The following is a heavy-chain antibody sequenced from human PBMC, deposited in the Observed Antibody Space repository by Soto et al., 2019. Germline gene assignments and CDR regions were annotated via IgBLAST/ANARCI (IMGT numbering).Heavy chain of an antibody. V-gene: IGHV3-30*18. CDR2: ISYDGSNK. D-gene: IGHD1-1*01. J-gene: IGHJ6*02. CDR1: GFTFSSYG. CDR3: AKDYQSEPDRLGTLDYYYGMDV. Sequence: VQLVESGGGVVQPGRSLRLSCAASGFTFSSYGMHWVRQAPGKGLEWVAVISYDGSNKYYADSVKGRFTISRDNSKNTLYLQMNSLRAEDTAVYYCAKDYQSEPDRLGTLDYYYGMDVWGQGTTVTVSS.